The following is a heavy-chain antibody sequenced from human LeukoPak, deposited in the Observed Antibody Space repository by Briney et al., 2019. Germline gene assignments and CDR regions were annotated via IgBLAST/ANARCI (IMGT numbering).Heavy chain of an antibody. V-gene: IGHV3-66*01. J-gene: IGHJ5*02. D-gene: IGHD3-10*01. CDR3: AKDRSQKGSRLGLLDP. Sequence: GGSLRLSRAASGLTVTNNYWNWVRQPPGKGPEWISLIYSNGDTRYADSVKGRFTFSRDNSKNTLYLQMNSLRAEDTAVYYCAKDRSQKGSRLGLLDPWGQGTLVTVSS. CDR1: GLTVTNNY. CDR2: IYSNGDT.